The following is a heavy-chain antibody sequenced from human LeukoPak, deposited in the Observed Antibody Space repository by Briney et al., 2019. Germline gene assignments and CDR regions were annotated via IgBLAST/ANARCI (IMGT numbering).Heavy chain of an antibody. CDR2: IYYDGTT. CDR3: MRDREGEAYCNGDCSGGIDF. CDR1: GGSIRNRNYY. J-gene: IGHJ4*02. Sequence: PSETLSLTCTVSGGSIRNRNYYWGWIRQTPGKGLEWIGSIYYDGTTYHNPSLKRRVSISIDTSKNQFSLNLISVTAADTAVYYCMRDREGEAYCNGDCSGGIDFWGQGTLVTVSS. V-gene: IGHV4-39*07. D-gene: IGHD2-21*02.